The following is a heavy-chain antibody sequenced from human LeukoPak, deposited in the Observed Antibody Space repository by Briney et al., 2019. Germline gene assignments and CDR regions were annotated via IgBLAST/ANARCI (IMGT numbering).Heavy chain of an antibody. CDR1: GYTFTDYY. J-gene: IGHJ5*02. CDR3: ARPLRVTMIRGTAFRASSDFDP. V-gene: IGHV1-2*02. CDR2: INPNTDGT. D-gene: IGHD3-10*01. Sequence: GASVKVSCKASGYTFTDYYIHWGRQAPAQGLEWMGWINPNTDGTKYAQRFQDRVTMTRDTSISTAYMEVSRLRYDDTPVYYCARPLRVTMIRGTAFRASSDFDPWGQGTLVTVSS.